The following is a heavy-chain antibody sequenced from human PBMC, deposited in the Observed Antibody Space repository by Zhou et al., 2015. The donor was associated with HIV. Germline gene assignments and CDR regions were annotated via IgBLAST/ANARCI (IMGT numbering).Heavy chain of an antibody. CDR3: ARTVNGRLIKQLSDAFDI. J-gene: IGHJ3*02. D-gene: IGHD6-13*01. V-gene: IGHV1-69*01. CDR1: GGTFSSYA. Sequence: QVQLVQSGPEVKKPGSSVKVSCKASGGTFSSYAISWVRQAPGQGLEWMGGIIPIFGTANYAQKFQGRVTITADESTSTAYMELSSLRSEDTAVYYCARTVNGRLIKQLSDAFDIWGQGTMVTVSS. CDR2: IIPIFGTA.